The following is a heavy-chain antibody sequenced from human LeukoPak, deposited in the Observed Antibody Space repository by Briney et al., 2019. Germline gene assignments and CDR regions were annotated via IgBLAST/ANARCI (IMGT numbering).Heavy chain of an antibody. J-gene: IGHJ4*02. CDR1: GYTFTGYY. V-gene: IGHV1-2*02. Sequence: GASVKVSCKASGYTFTGYYMHWVRQAPGQGLEWMGWINPNSGGTNYAQKFQGRVTMTRDTSISTAYMELSRLRSDDTAVYYCARASAGYSSSWYVGWGRGTLVTVSS. D-gene: IGHD6-13*01. CDR2: INPNSGGT. CDR3: ARASAGYSSSWYVG.